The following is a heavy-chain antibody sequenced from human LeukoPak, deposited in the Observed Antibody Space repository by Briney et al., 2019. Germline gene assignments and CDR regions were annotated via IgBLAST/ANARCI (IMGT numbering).Heavy chain of an antibody. CDR1: GYSISSGYY. V-gene: IGHV4-38-2*01. Sequence: PSETLSLTCAVSGYSISSGYYWGWIRPPPGKGLEWTGSNYHSGSTYYNESLKSRVTISVDTSKNKFSLKLSSVTAADTAVYYCARHQDCSSTSCLAGYYYYYYMDVWGKGTTVTVSS. J-gene: IGHJ6*03. CDR2: NYHSGST. CDR3: ARHQDCSSTSCLAGYYYYYYMDV. D-gene: IGHD2-2*01.